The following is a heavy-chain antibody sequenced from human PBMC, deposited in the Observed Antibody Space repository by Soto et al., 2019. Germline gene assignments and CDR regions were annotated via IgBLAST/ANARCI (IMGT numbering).Heavy chain of an antibody. V-gene: IGHV3-30-3*01. CDR1: GFTFSSYA. CDR3: ARDHVEYSSSPSWFDP. J-gene: IGHJ5*02. CDR2: ISYDGSNK. D-gene: IGHD6-6*01. Sequence: PGGSLRLSCAASGFTFSSYAMHWVRQAPGKGLEWVAVISYDGSNKYYADSVKGRFTISRDNSKNTLYLQMNSLRAEDTAVYYCARDHVEYSSSPSWFDPWGQGTLVTVSS.